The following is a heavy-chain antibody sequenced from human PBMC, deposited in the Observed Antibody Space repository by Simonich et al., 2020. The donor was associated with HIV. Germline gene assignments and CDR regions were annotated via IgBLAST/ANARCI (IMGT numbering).Heavy chain of an antibody. CDR2: IHHSGST. CDR3: ARGGGTTPRQQLVFDF. D-gene: IGHD6-6*01. J-gene: IGHJ4*02. Sequence: QVQLQQWGAGLLKPSETLSLTCAVYGGSFSGYYWSWIRQPPGKGLAGIGEIHHSGSTNYNPSLKSRVTISVDTSKNQFSLKLASVTAADTAVYYCARGGGTTPRQQLVFDFWGQGTLVTVSS. CDR1: GGSFSGYY. V-gene: IGHV4-34*01.